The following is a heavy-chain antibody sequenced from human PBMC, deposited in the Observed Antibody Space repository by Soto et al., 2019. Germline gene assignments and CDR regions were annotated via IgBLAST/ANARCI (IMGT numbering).Heavy chain of an antibody. V-gene: IGHV3-33*01. J-gene: IGHJ4*01. D-gene: IGHD3-22*01. CDR2: IWYDGSNK. Sequence: PGGSLRLFCAASGFTFSSYGMHWVRQAPGKGLEWVAVIWYDGSNKYYADSVKGRFTISRDNSKNTLYLQMNSLRAEDTAVYYCARQQYYYDSSGYLASYYFDYRRHGPLVPAPS. CDR1: GFTFSSYG. CDR3: ARQQYYYDSSGYLASYYFDY.